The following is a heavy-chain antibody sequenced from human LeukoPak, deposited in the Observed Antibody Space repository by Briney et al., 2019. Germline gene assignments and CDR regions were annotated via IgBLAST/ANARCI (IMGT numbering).Heavy chain of an antibody. Sequence: SVKVSCKASGGTFSSYAISWVRQAPGQGLEWMGGIIPIFGTANYAQKFQGRVTITADESTSTAYMELSSLRSEDTAVYYCARSEPYSSSWYDAFDIWGLGTMVTVSS. CDR3: ARSEPYSSSWYDAFDI. CDR2: IIPIFGTA. D-gene: IGHD6-13*01. J-gene: IGHJ3*02. CDR1: GGTFSSYA. V-gene: IGHV1-69*01.